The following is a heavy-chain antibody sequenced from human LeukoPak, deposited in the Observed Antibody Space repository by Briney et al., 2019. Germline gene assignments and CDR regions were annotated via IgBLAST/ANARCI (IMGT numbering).Heavy chain of an antibody. CDR1: GFTFSSYS. Sequence: GGSLRLSCAASGFTFSSYSMNWVRQAPGKGLEWVSSISSSSSYLYYADSAKGRFTISRDNAKNSLYLQMNSLRAEDTAVYYCARTYYYGSGSSPPDYFDYWAGEPWSPSPQ. CDR3: ARTYYYGSGSSPPDYFDY. CDR2: ISSSSSYL. J-gene: IGHJ4*02. V-gene: IGHV3-21*01. D-gene: IGHD3-10*01.